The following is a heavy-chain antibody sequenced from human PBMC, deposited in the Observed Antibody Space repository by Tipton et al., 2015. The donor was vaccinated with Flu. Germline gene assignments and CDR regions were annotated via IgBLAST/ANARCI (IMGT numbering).Heavy chain of an antibody. D-gene: IGHD3-22*01. CDR1: GYIFTTYW. CDR2: IDPSDSYT. Sequence: QSGPEVKKPGESLRISCKGSGYIFTTYWISWVRQMPGKGLEWMGRIDPSDSYTNYSPSFQGHVTISADKSISTASLQWSSLKASDTAMYYCARGAVTSGYLNAFDIWGQGTMVTVSS. CDR3: ARGAVTSGYLNAFDI. V-gene: IGHV5-10-1*01. J-gene: IGHJ3*02.